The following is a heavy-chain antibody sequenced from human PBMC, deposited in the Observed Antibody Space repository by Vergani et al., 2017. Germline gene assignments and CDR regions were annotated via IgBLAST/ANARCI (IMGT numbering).Heavy chain of an antibody. V-gene: IGHV3-30*18. CDR2: ISYDGSNK. CDR3: AKTPLMPYGSGTGGFEY. CDR1: GFTFSSYG. J-gene: IGHJ4*02. Sequence: QVQLVESGGGVVQPGRSLRLSCAASGFTFSSYGMHWVRQAPGKGLGWVAVISYDGSNKYYADSVKGRFTISRDNSKNALYLQMNSLRAGGTAVYYCAKTPLMPYGSGTGGFEYWGRGTLVTVSS. D-gene: IGHD3-10*01.